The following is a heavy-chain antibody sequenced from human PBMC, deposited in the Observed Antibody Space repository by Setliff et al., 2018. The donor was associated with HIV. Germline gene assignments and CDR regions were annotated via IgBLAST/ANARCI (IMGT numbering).Heavy chain of an antibody. Sequence: SCKVSGFTFSDHYMNWVRQAPGKGLEWVSYISKSGDYSNYADSVRGRFTISRDNAKNSLYLQMSSLRAEDTAVYYCAREVTSFEAFDLWGQGTMVTVSS. J-gene: IGHJ3*01. CDR3: AREVTSFEAFDL. V-gene: IGHV3-11*05. CDR2: ISKSGDYS. D-gene: IGHD2-21*02. CDR1: GFTFSDHY.